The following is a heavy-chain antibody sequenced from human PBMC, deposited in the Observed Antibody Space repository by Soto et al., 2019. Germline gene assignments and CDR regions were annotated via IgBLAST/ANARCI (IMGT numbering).Heavy chain of an antibody. Sequence: PSETQSLTCTVSGCYISSGGYYWSWIRQHPGKGLEWIGEINHSGSTNYNPSLKSRVTISVDNSKSTLYLQMNSLRAEDTAVYYCAKAYFVWSSEQPYYFDYWGQGTLVTVSS. CDR1: GCYISSGGYY. J-gene: IGHJ4*02. CDR3: AKAYFVWSSEQPYYFDY. D-gene: IGHD3-16*01. CDR2: INHSGST. V-gene: IGHV4-31*03.